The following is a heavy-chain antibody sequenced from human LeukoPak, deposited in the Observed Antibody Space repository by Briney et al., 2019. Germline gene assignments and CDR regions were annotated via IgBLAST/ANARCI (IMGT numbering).Heavy chain of an antibody. Sequence: GGSLRLSCAASGFPVSNNYMSWVRQAPGKGLEWVSVIHSGGATYYADSVKGRFTISRDSSKNMLYLQMNNLRAEDTAVYYCARGRGYGAYDWNDYWGQGTLVTVSS. J-gene: IGHJ4*02. D-gene: IGHD5-12*01. V-gene: IGHV3-53*01. CDR3: ARGRGYGAYDWNDY. CDR2: IHSGGAT. CDR1: GFPVSNNY.